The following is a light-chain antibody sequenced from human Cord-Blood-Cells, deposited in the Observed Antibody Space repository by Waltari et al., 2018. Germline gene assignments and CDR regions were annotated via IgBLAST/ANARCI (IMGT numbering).Light chain of an antibody. CDR3: GADHGSGSNFVV. V-gene: IGLV9-49*01. J-gene: IGLJ3*02. CDR2: VGTGGSVG. CDR1: SGYSNYT. Sequence: QPVLTQPPSASASLGASVTLTCTLSSGYSNYTVDWYQQRPGKGPRFVMRVGTGGSVGSKGDGIPDRFSVLGSGLNRYLTIKNIQEEDESDYHCGADHGSGSNFVVFGGGTKLTVL.